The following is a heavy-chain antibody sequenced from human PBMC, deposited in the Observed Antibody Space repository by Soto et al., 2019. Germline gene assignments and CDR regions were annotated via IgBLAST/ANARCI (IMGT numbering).Heavy chain of an antibody. J-gene: IGHJ4*02. CDR1: GGSVTSDEDY. Sequence: KASETLSLTCTVSGGSVTSDEDYWTWIRQSPGKGLEWIVYISNSGSTGYNPSLKTRLSMSVDRSKNQFTLRLTSVTAADTAVYFCATESGSTYGYFDHWGQGTQVTVSS. CDR3: ATESGSTYGYFDH. D-gene: IGHD5-18*01. V-gene: IGHV4-30-4*01. CDR2: ISNSGST.